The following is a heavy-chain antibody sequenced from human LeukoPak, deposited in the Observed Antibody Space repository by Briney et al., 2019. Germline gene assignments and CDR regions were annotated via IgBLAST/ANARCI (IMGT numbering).Heavy chain of an antibody. CDR3: AKDRGYSANEGDY. CDR2: ISGSGGST. CDR1: GFTFSNTC. V-gene: IGHV3-23*01. J-gene: IGHJ4*02. D-gene: IGHD5-12*01. Sequence: PGGSLRLSCAASGFTFSNTCMSWVRQAPGKGLEWVSAISGSGGSTYYADSVKGRFTISRDNSKNTLYLQMNSLRAEDTAVYYCAKDRGYSANEGDYWGQGTLVTASS.